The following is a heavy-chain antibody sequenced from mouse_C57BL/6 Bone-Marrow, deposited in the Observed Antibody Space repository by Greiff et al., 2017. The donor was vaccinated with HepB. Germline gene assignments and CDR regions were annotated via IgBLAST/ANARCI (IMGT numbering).Heavy chain of an antibody. Sequence: EVKLVESGEGLVKPGGSLKLSCAASGFTFSSYAMSWVRQTPEKRLEWVAYISSGGDYIYYADTVKGRFTISRDNARNTLYLQMSSLKSEDTAMYYCTRGDLLYYFDYWGQGTTLTVSS. CDR1: GFTFSSYA. CDR3: TRGDLLYYFDY. J-gene: IGHJ2*01. V-gene: IGHV5-9-1*02. CDR2: ISSGGDYI. D-gene: IGHD2-1*01.